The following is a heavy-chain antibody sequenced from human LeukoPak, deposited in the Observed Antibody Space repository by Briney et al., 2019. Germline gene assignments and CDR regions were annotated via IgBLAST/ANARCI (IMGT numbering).Heavy chain of an antibody. CDR2: ISGNGGST. D-gene: IGHD3-10*01. CDR1: GFTFSSYA. CDR3: AKAAMEYYGSGSYYRFPY. J-gene: IGHJ4*02. Sequence: GGSLRLSCAASGFTFSSYAMSWVRQAPGKGLEWVSAISGNGGSTYYADSVKGRFTISRDNSKNTLYLQMNSLRAEDTAVYYCAKAAMEYYGSGSYYRFPYWGQGTLVTVSS. V-gene: IGHV3-23*01.